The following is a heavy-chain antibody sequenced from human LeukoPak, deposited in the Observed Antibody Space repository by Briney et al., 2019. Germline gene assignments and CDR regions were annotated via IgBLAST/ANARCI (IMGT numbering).Heavy chain of an antibody. CDR3: ARGKAAWTGSLGN. J-gene: IGHJ4*02. CDR2: INHSGST. D-gene: IGHD1-26*01. Sequence: SETLSLTCAVYGGSFSGYYWSWIRQPPGKGLEWIGEINHSGSTNYNPSLKSRVTISVDTSKNQFSLKLSSVTAADTAVYYCARGKAAWTGSLGNWGQGTLVTVSS. V-gene: IGHV4-34*01. CDR1: GGSFSGYY.